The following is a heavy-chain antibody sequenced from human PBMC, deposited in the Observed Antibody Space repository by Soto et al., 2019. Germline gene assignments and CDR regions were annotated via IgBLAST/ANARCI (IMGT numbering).Heavy chain of an antibody. CDR2: IYSGGST. CDR1: GFTVSSNY. Sequence: EVQLVESGGGLVQPGGSLRLSCAASGFTVSSNYMSWVRQAPGKGLEWVSVIYSGGSTYYADSVKGRFTISRHNSKNTLYLQMNSLRAEDTAVYYCARVPPSSSAGGGYFDYWGQGTLVTVSS. D-gene: IGHD6-6*01. J-gene: IGHJ4*02. V-gene: IGHV3-53*04. CDR3: ARVPPSSSAGGGYFDY.